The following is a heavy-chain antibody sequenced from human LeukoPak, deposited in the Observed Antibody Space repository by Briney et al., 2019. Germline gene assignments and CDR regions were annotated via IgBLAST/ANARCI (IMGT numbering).Heavy chain of an antibody. Sequence: GGSLRLSCAASGFTFSSYAMSWVRQAPGKGLEWVSAISGSGGSTYYADTVKGRFTISRDNSKNTLYLQMNSLRAEDTAVYYCAKVTAQSTYYGMDVWGQGTTVTVSS. D-gene: IGHD2-21*02. V-gene: IGHV3-23*01. CDR2: ISGSGGST. CDR3: AKVTAQSTYYGMDV. J-gene: IGHJ6*02. CDR1: GFTFSSYA.